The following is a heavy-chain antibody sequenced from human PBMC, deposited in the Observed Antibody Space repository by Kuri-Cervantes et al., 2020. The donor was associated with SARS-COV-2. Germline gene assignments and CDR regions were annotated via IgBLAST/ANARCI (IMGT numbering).Heavy chain of an antibody. CDR3: ARITLYGDYSDY. D-gene: IGHD4-17*01. V-gene: IGHV4-59*01. J-gene: IGHJ4*02. CDR2: VHYSGTT. CDR1: GDSISSTY. Sequence: SETLSLTCDVSGDSISSTYWSWIRQPPGRGLEWIGFVHYSGTTSYSPSLKSRVTMSVDTSKNHFSLKLSSVTTADTALYYCARITLYGDYSDYWGQGTLVTVSS.